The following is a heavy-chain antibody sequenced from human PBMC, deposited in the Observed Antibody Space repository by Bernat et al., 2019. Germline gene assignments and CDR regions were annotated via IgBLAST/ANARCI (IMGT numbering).Heavy chain of an antibody. CDR3: ARDGRLAITHLDY. CDR1: GYTFTSYY. V-gene: IGHV1-46*01. J-gene: IGHJ4*02. D-gene: IGHD2-21*01. Sequence: QVQLVQSGAEVKKPGASVKVSCKASGYTFTSYYMHWVRQAPGQGLEWMGIINPSGGSTSYAQKFQGRVTMTTDTSTSTAYMELRSLRSDDTAVYYCARDGRLAITHLDYWGQGTLVTVSS. CDR2: INPSGGST.